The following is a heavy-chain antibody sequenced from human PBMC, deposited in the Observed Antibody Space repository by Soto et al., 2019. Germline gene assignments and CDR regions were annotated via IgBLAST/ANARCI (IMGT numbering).Heavy chain of an antibody. Sequence: SETLSLTCTVSGGSISSGDYYWSWLRQPPGNGLEWIGSMYYSGTTYSNPSLESRGTISVDTSNNLFSLKLTSVTAADTSVYYCARHGGKLGITGTMRNFDYWGQGSLVTVSS. V-gene: IGHV4-39*01. J-gene: IGHJ4*02. CDR2: MYYSGTT. CDR3: ARHGGKLGITGTMRNFDY. D-gene: IGHD1-20*01. CDR1: GGSISSGDYY.